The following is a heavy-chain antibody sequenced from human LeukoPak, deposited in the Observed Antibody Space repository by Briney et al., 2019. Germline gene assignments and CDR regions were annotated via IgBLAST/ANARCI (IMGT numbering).Heavy chain of an antibody. J-gene: IGHJ4*02. Sequence: GGSLRLTCAASGFTFDDYGMSWVRQAPGKGLEWISGINWNGGSTGYADSVKGRFTTSRDNAKNSLYLQMNSLRAEDTALYYCARVHYYYDSNGYYYRGFDYWGQGNLVTVSS. CDR1: GFTFDDYG. V-gene: IGHV3-20*04. D-gene: IGHD3-22*01. CDR2: INWNGGST. CDR3: ARVHYYYDSNGYYYRGFDY.